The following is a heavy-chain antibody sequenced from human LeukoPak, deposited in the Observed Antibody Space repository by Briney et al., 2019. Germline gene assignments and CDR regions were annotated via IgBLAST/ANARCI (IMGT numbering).Heavy chain of an antibody. CDR1: GFTVSSNY. CDR3: ARERQWLGSFDY. V-gene: IGHV3-53*01. J-gene: IGHJ4*02. CDR2: IYSGGST. D-gene: IGHD6-19*01. Sequence: PGGSLRLSCAASGFTVSSNYMSWVRQAPGKGLEWVSVIYSGGSTNYADSVKGRFTISRDNSKNTLYLQMNSLRAEDTAVYYCARERQWLGSFDYWGQGTLVTISS.